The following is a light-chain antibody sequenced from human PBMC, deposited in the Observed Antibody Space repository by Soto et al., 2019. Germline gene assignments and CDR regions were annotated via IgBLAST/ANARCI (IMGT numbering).Light chain of an antibody. Sequence: DIQMTQSPSSLSASVGDRVTITCRASQTISTYLNWYQQHPGKAPKLLIYTASNLESGVPSRFSGSGSGTDFTLTISSLQPDDSATYYCQQYNRYPYTFGQGTKVDI. CDR1: QTISTY. V-gene: IGKV1-39*01. J-gene: IGKJ2*01. CDR2: TAS. CDR3: QQYNRYPYT.